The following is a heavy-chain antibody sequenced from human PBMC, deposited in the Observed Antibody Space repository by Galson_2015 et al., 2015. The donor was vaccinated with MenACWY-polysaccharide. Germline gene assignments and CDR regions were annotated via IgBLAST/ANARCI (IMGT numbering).Heavy chain of an antibody. Sequence: SLRLSCAASAFGFNNYVMNWVRQPPGKGLQWVSSITPTGGTPSYADSVRGRFTITRDNPKNTLYLQMNRLGAEDTAVYYCAKGSCRANAVLSYYYYYMDVWGKGTTVTVSS. V-gene: IGHV3-23*01. J-gene: IGHJ6*03. CDR1: AFGFNNYV. CDR3: AKGSCRANAVLSYYYYYMDV. D-gene: IGHD4/OR15-4a*01. CDR2: ITPTGGTP.